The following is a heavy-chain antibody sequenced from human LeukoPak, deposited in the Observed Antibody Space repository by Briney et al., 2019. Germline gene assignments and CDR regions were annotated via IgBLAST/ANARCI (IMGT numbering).Heavy chain of an antibody. CDR2: ISYTGST. D-gene: IGHD2-8*01. J-gene: IGHJ5*02. V-gene: IGHV4-39*07. Sequence: PSETLSLTCSVSGVSISSTTYYWGWIRQSPGKGLEWIGTISYTGSTYYNPALKSRVAISVDTSRNQFSLKLSSVIAADTAVYYCARGVVMRFDPWGQGTLVIVSS. CDR3: ARGVVMRFDP. CDR1: GVSISSTTYY.